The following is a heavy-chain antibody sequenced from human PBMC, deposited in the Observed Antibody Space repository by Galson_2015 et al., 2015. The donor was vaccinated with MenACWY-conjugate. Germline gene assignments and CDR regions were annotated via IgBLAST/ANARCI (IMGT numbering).Heavy chain of an antibody. J-gene: IGHJ4*02. V-gene: IGHV6-1*01. Sequence: CAISGDSVSSQSAAWNWIRQSPSRGLEWLGRTYYRSKWYNDYAVSVKSRISINPDTSKNQFSLQLNSVTPEDTAVYYCARIQGAHFDYWVQGSLVTVSS. CDR2: TYYRSKWYN. CDR1: GDSVSSQSAA. D-gene: IGHD1-26*01. CDR3: ARIQGAHFDY.